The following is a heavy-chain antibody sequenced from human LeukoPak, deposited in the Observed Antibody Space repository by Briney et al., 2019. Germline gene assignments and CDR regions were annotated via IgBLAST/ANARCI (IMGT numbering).Heavy chain of an antibody. D-gene: IGHD2-21*01. CDR3: ARAPVTSCRGAFCYPFDL. Sequence: PGGSLRLSCAASGVTVSSNYMSWVRQAPGKGLEWVSATSSSDDGTYHADSVRGRFTIYRDNFRNTLYLQMNRLRVEDAALYYCARAPVTSCRGAFCYPFDLWGQGVLVTVSS. V-gene: IGHV3-23*01. CDR2: TSSSDDGT. J-gene: IGHJ4*02. CDR1: GVTVSSNY.